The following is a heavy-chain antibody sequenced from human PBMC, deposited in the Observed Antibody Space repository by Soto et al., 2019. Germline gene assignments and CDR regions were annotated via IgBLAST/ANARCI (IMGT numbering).Heavy chain of an antibody. D-gene: IGHD3-10*01. CDR1: GFTVSSNY. J-gene: IGHJ3*02. CDR3: AREGRGSPCAFDI. Sequence: GGSLRLSCAASGFTVSSNYMSWVRQAPGKGLEWVSVIYSGGSTYYADSVKGRFTISRDNSKNTLYLQMNSLRAEDTAVYFCAREGRGSPCAFDIWGQGTMVTVSS. CDR2: IYSGGST. V-gene: IGHV3-53*01.